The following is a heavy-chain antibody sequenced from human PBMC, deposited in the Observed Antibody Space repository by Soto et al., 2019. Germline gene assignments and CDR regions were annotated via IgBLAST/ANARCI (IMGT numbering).Heavy chain of an antibody. CDR1: GFTFSSYA. D-gene: IGHD2-2*01. CDR3: AKEGCSSTSCYDGIDY. CDR2: ISGSGGST. Sequence: QSGGSLRLSCAASGFTFSSYAMSWVRQAPGKGLEWVSAISGSGGSTYYADSVKGRFTISRDNSKNTLYLQMNSLRAEDTAVYYCAKEGCSSTSCYDGIDYWGQGTLVTVSS. J-gene: IGHJ4*02. V-gene: IGHV3-23*01.